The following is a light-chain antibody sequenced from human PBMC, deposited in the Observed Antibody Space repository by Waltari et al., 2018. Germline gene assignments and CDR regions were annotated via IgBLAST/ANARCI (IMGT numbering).Light chain of an antibody. J-gene: IGKJ1*01. Sequence: DIVLTQSPLSLPVTPGEPASFSCRSRQSLLHTAGNAYLDWYLQKPGQSPQPLIYSTSNRASGVPDGFSGSGSGTDFTLKISRVEAEDVGVYYCMQALQTPWTFGQGTKVEVK. CDR3: MQALQTPWT. V-gene: IGKV2-28*01. CDR1: QSLLHTAGNAY. CDR2: STS.